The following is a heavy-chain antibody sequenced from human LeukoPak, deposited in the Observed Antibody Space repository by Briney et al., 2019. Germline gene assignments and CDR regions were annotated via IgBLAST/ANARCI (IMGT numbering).Heavy chain of an antibody. CDR2: ISGSSSYI. CDR1: GFTFSSYI. CDR3: ARVHSGSYQYYYYYYMDV. D-gene: IGHD1-26*01. V-gene: IGHV3-21*01. J-gene: IGHJ6*03. Sequence: GGSLRLSCAASGFTFSSYIMNWVRLAPGKGLEWVSSISGSSSYIYYADSVKGRFTISRDNANNSLDLQMNSLRAEDTAVYYCARVHSGSYQYYYYYYMDVWGKGTTVTVSS.